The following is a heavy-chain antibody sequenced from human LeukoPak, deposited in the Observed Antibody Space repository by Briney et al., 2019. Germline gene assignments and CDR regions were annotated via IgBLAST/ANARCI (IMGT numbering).Heavy chain of an antibody. Sequence: GGTLRLSCAASGFTFSTFAMIWVRQPPGKGLEWVSSIFPSGGEIHYADSVRGRFTISRDNSKSILSLQMNSLRAEDTAIYYCATYRQVLLPFESWGQGTLVTVSS. J-gene: IGHJ4*02. CDR2: IFPSGGEI. V-gene: IGHV3-23*01. D-gene: IGHD5-18*01. CDR1: GFTFSTFA. CDR3: ATYRQVLLPFES.